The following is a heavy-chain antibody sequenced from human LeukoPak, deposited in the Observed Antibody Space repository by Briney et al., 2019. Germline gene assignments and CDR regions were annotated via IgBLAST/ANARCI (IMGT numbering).Heavy chain of an antibody. CDR1: GFTFNNYA. Sequence: GGSLRLSCAASGFTFNNYAMHWVRQAPGKGLQWVAVISYDGSNKYYADSVKGRFTISRDNAKNSLYLQMNSLRAEDTAVYYCAREWDFWGQGTLVTVSS. J-gene: IGHJ4*02. CDR2: ISYDGSNK. CDR3: AREWDF. V-gene: IGHV3-30*04.